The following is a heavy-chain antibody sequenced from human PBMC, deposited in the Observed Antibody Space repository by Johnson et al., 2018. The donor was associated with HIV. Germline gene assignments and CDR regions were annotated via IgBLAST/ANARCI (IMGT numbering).Heavy chain of an antibody. D-gene: IGHD4-23*01. V-gene: IGHV3-30*18. J-gene: IGHJ3*02. Sequence: QMLLVESGGGVVQPGRSLRLSCAASGFTFSSYGMHWVRQAPGKGLEWVAVISYDGSNKYYADSVKGRFTISRDNSKNTLYLQMNSLRAEDTAVYYCAKSPGKDHGGKSGAFDIWGQGTMVTVSS. CDR3: AKSPGKDHGGKSGAFDI. CDR1: GFTFSSYG. CDR2: ISYDGSNK.